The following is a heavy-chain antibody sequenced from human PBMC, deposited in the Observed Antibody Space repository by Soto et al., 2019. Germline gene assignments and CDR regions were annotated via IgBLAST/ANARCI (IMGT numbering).Heavy chain of an antibody. Sequence: QVQLVQSGAEVKKPGASVKVSCKAAGYTFSITYIHWVRQAPGQGLEWLGLVYPSGGGTNDNENFKSRVNMSRDTSTSTVYMDLSRLTSEDTAVYYCARGYCSGGNCYNGLDVWGQGTTVIVSS. J-gene: IGHJ6*02. V-gene: IGHV1-46*01. D-gene: IGHD2-15*01. CDR1: GYTFSITY. CDR2: VYPSGGGT. CDR3: ARGYCSGGNCYNGLDV.